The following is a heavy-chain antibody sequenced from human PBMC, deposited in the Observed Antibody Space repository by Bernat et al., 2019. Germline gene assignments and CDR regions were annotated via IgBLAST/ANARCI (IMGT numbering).Heavy chain of an antibody. V-gene: IGHV3-23*04. J-gene: IGHJ4*02. Sequence: EVQLVESGGGLVQPGGSLRLSCAASGFTFSSDAMSWVRQAPGKGLEWVSAISGSGGSTYYAASVKGPFTISRDNSKNTLYLQMNSLRAEDTAVYYCAKSNQRARPLEVYWGQGTLVTVSS. D-gene: IGHD6-25*01. CDR3: AKSNQRARPLEVY. CDR1: GFTFSSDA. CDR2: ISGSGGST.